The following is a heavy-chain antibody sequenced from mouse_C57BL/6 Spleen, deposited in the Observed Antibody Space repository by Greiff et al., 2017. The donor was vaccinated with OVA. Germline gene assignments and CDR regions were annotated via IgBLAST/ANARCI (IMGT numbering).Heavy chain of an antibody. Sequence: VQLQQPGAELVKPGASVKLSCKASGYTFTSYWMHWVKQRPGQGLEWIGMIHPNSGSTNYNEKFKSKATLTVDKSSSTAYMQLSSLTSEDSAVYYCARAYYGSIPFAYWGQGTLVTVSA. CDR3: ARAYYGSIPFAY. V-gene: IGHV1-64*01. J-gene: IGHJ3*01. CDR1: GYTFTSYW. CDR2: IHPNSGST. D-gene: IGHD1-1*01.